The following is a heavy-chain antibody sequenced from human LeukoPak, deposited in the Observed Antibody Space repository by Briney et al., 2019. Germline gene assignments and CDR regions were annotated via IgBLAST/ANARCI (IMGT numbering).Heavy chain of an antibody. CDR1: GYTFTSYD. CDR3: ARGLRIAVAGSGTLGY. V-gene: IGHV1-8*01. Sequence: GASVKLSCKASGYTFTSYDINWVRQATGQGLEWMGWMNPNSGNTGYAQKFQGRVTMTRNTSISTAYMELSSLRSEDTAVYYCARGLRIAVAGSGTLGYWGQGTLVTVSS. D-gene: IGHD6-19*01. J-gene: IGHJ4*02. CDR2: MNPNSGNT.